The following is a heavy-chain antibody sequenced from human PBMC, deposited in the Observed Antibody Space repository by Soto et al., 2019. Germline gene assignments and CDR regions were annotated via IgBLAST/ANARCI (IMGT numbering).Heavy chain of an antibody. D-gene: IGHD4-17*01. V-gene: IGHV4-31*03. CDR2: IYYSGST. J-gene: IGHJ5*02. CDR1: GGSVSSGGYY. Sequence: QVQLQESGPGLVKPSQTLSLSCTVSGGSVSSGGYYWSWIGQHPGKGLEWIGYIYYSGSTYYNPSLKSRVTISVDTSKNQFSLKLSSVTAADTAVYYCARALTTVTLFDPWGQGTLVTVSS. CDR3: ARALTTVTLFDP.